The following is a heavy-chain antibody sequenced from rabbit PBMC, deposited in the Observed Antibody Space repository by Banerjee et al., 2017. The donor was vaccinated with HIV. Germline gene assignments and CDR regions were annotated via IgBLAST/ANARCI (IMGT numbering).Heavy chain of an antibody. V-gene: IGHV1S47*01. CDR2: ITYRGSA. CDR3: ARWDAGYGGGGYAFRL. J-gene: IGHJ6*01. Sequence: QEQLKESRGGLVQPGGSLKLSCKASGFDFSSYAITWVRQAPGKGLEYIGYITYRGSAYYASWVNGRFTISRSTSLNTVDLQMTSLTAADTATYFCARWDAGYGGGGYAFRLWGQGTLVTVS. CDR1: GFDFSSYA. D-gene: IGHD8-1*01.